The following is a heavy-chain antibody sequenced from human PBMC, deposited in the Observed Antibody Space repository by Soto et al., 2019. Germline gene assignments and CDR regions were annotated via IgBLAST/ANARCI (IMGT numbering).Heavy chain of an antibody. V-gene: IGHV3-23*01. D-gene: IGHD6-19*01. J-gene: IGHJ6*03. CDR2: ISGSGGST. Sequence: GSLRLSCAASGFTFSSYAMSWVRQAPGKGLEWVSAISGSGGSTYYADSVKGRFTISRDNSKNTLYLQMNSLRAEDTAVYYFAKNIHSSGWYADYYMDVWGKGTTVTVSS. CDR3: AKNIHSSGWYADYYMDV. CDR1: GFTFSSYA.